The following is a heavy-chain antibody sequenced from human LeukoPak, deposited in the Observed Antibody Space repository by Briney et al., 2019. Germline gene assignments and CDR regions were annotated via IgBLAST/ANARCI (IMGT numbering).Heavy chain of an antibody. Sequence: GGSLRLSCAASGFTFSSYWMSWVRQAPGKGLEWVANIKQDGSEKYYVDSVKGRFTISRDNSKNSLYLQMNSLRTEDTALYYCAKFPSGDSSGYYYPDDAFDIWGQGTMVTVSS. CDR2: IKQDGSEK. V-gene: IGHV3-7*05. J-gene: IGHJ3*02. CDR3: AKFPSGDSSGYYYPDDAFDI. CDR1: GFTFSSYW. D-gene: IGHD3-22*01.